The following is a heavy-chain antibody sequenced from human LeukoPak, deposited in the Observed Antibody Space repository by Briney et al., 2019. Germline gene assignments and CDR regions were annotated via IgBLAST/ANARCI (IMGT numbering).Heavy chain of an antibody. J-gene: IGHJ3*02. D-gene: IGHD3-22*01. CDR3: ARGTYYYDSSGYYSWPFDI. V-gene: IGHV1-69*05. Sequence: SVKVSCKASGGTFSSYAISWVRQAPGQGLEWMGGIIPIFGTANYAQKFQGRVMITTDESTSTAYMELSSLRSEDAAVYYCARGTYYYDSSGYYSWPFDIWGQGTMVTVSS. CDR2: IIPIFGTA. CDR1: GGTFSSYA.